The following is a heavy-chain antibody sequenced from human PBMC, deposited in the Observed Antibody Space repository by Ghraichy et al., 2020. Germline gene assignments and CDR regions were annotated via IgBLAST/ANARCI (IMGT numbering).Heavy chain of an antibody. J-gene: IGHJ3*02. D-gene: IGHD4-23*01. CDR3: AKGTAVDMVDAFDI. Sequence: GESLNISCAASGFTFSSYAMSWVRQAPGKGLEWVSAISGSGGSTYYADSVKGRFTISRDNSKNTLYLQMNSLRAEDTAVYYCAKGTAVDMVDAFDIWGQGTMVTVSS. CDR1: GFTFSSYA. V-gene: IGHV3-23*01. CDR2: ISGSGGST.